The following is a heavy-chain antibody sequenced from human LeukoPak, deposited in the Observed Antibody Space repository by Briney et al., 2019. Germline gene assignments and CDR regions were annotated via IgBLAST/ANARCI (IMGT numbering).Heavy chain of an antibody. D-gene: IGHD1-26*01. CDR1: GGSISSSSYY. Sequence: SETLSLTCTVSGGSISSSSYYWGWLRQPPGKGLEWIGSIYYSGSTYCNPSLKSRGTISVDTSKNQFSLKLSSVTAADTAVYYCASLPRGGSYLGGFDYWGQGTLVTVSS. J-gene: IGHJ4*02. V-gene: IGHV4-39*01. CDR2: IYYSGST. CDR3: ASLPRGGSYLGGFDY.